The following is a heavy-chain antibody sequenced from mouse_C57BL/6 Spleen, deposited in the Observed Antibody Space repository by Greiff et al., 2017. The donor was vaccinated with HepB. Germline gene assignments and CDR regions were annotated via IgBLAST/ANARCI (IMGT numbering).Heavy chain of an antibody. D-gene: IGHD3-2*02. V-gene: IGHV1-52*01. CDR3: ARERTAQAYYAMDY. J-gene: IGHJ4*01. Sequence: QVQLQQPGAELVRPGSSVKLSCKASGYTFTSYWMHWVKQRPIQGLEWIGNIDPSDSETHYNQKFKDKATLTVDKSSSTAYMQLSSLTSEDSAVYYCARERTAQAYYAMDYWGQGTSVTVSS. CDR2: IDPSDSET. CDR1: GYTFTSYW.